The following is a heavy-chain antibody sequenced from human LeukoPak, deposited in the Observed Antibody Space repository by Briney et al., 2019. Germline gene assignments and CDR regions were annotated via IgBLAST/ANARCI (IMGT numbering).Heavy chain of an antibody. Sequence: ASVKVSCKASGGTFSSYAISWVRQAPGQGLEWMGGIIPIFGTANYAQKFQGRVTITADKSTSTAYMELSSLRSEDTAVYYCARVSPPYCGDDCSGGWFDPWGQGTLVTVSS. CDR1: GGTFSSYA. CDR2: IIPIFGTA. V-gene: IGHV1-69*06. J-gene: IGHJ5*02. CDR3: ARVSPPYCGDDCSGGWFDP. D-gene: IGHD2-21*02.